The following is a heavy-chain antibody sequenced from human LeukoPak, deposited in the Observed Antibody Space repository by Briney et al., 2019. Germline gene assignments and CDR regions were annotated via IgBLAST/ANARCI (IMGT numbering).Heavy chain of an antibody. Sequence: SAKVSCKASGGTFSSYAISWVRQAPGQGLEWMGRIIPILGIANYAQKFQGRVTITADKSTSTAYMELSSLRSEDTAVYYCARSDDILTGYYSGPDYWGQGTLVTVSS. CDR3: ARSDDILTGYYSGPDY. J-gene: IGHJ4*02. V-gene: IGHV1-69*04. CDR1: GGTFSSYA. D-gene: IGHD3-9*01. CDR2: IIPILGIA.